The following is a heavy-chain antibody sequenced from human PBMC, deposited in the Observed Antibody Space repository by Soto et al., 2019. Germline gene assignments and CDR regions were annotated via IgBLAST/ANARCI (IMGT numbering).Heavy chain of an antibody. J-gene: IGHJ6*02. CDR3: ARQGSWPYYYNGLDV. CDR1: GYTFTTSG. Sequence: QVQLVQSGPEVRKPGASVKVSGEASGYTFTTSGITWVRQVPGQGLEWMGRISTYNGDTNSAQNFQPRVLMTADTSTGTAYMELMSLKSDDTAVYYCARQGSWPYYYNGLDVWAQGPTVTVSS. CDR2: ISTYNGDT. D-gene: IGHD1-26*01. V-gene: IGHV1-18*01.